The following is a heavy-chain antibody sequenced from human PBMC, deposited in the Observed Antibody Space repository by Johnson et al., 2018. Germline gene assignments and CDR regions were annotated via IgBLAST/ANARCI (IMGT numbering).Heavy chain of an antibody. D-gene: IGHD6-19*01. CDR1: GFTFSTYG. J-gene: IGHJ6*02. Sequence: QVQLVQSGGGVVQPGRSLRLSCAASGFTFSTYGMHWVRQAPGKGLEWVAVISYDGTKKHHADSVKRRSSISRDNSKNMLYLQMNSLRTEDTAVYFWVKERLRYSSGWYGGDYYSYVMDVWGQWTTVTVAS. V-gene: IGHV3-30*18. CDR2: ISYDGTKK. CDR3: VKERLRYSSGWYGGDYYSYVMDV.